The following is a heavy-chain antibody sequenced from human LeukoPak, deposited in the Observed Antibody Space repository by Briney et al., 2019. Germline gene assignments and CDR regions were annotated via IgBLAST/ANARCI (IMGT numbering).Heavy chain of an antibody. CDR3: ARGGSYVHY. V-gene: IGHV3-21*01. J-gene: IGHJ4*02. CDR1: GFMFSSYG. CDR2: ISSSSSYI. Sequence: PGGSLRLSCAASGFMFSSYGLNWVRQAPGKGLEWVSSISSSSSYIYYSDSVKGRFTISRDNAKNSLCLQMNSLRAEDTAVYYCARGGSYVHYWGQGTLVTVSS. D-gene: IGHD1-26*01.